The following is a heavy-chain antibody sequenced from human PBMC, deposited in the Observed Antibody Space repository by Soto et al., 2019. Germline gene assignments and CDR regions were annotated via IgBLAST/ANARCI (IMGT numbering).Heavy chain of an antibody. D-gene: IGHD2-15*01. V-gene: IGHV1-69*06. CDR1: GGTFSSYA. Sequence: SVKVSCRASGGTFSSYASSGVRQAPGQGLEWMGGIIPIFGTANYAQKFQGRVTITEDKSTSTAYMELSSRRSEDTCVYYCATVQSAVVVAPTPNLLAFMDVLGQGTTVTFSS. CDR2: IIPIFGTA. CDR3: ATVQSAVVVAPTPNLLAFMDV. J-gene: IGHJ6*02.